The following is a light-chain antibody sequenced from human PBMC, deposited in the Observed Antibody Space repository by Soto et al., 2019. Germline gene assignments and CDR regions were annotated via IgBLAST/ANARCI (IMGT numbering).Light chain of an antibody. J-gene: IGKJ2*01. CDR2: GAS. V-gene: IGKV3-20*01. CDR1: QRITNNF. CDR3: QQYGRSPFT. Sequence: EIVLTQSPVTLSLSPGERATLSCRASQRITNNFLAWFQQKAGLAPRLLIYGASTRASGVPDRFSGGGSGTDFALTISRLEPDDFAVYYCQQYGRSPFTFGQGTKLQIK.